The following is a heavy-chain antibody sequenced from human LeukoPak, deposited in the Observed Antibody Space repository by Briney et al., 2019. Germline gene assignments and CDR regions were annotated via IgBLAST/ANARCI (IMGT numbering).Heavy chain of an antibody. CDR3: ARATSGYADY. CDR2: IWHDGSNK. Sequence: GGSLRLSCAASGFTFSDYGLHWVRQAPGKGLEWVALIWHDGSNKYYADSVMGRFTISRDNSKNTVYLQMNSLRAEDTAMYYCARATSGYADYWGQGTLVTVSS. CDR1: GFTFSDYG. V-gene: IGHV3-33*01. J-gene: IGHJ4*02. D-gene: IGHD5-12*01.